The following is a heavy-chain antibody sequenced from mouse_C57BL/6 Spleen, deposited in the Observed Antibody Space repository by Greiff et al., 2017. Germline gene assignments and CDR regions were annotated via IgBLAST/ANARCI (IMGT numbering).Heavy chain of an antibody. CDR2: ILPGSGST. V-gene: IGHV1-9*01. CDR3: ARGIYYDSLYAMDY. Sequence: QVQLKQSGAELMKPGASVKLSCKATGYTFTGYWIAWVKQRPGHGLEWIGEILPGSGSTNYNENFKGKPTFTTDTSSNTAYMQLSSLTTEDSAIYYCARGIYYDSLYAMDYWGQGTSVTVSS. J-gene: IGHJ4*01. CDR1: GYTFTGYW. D-gene: IGHD2-4*01.